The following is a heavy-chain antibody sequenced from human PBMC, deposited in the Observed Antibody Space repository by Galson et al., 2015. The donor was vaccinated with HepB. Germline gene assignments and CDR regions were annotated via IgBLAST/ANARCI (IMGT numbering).Heavy chain of an antibody. D-gene: IGHD1-1*01. V-gene: IGHV6-1*01. J-gene: IGHJ3*02. CDR3: ARGEWAVSGAFDI. Sequence: CAISGDSVSSSTAAWNWIRQSPSRGLEWLGRTFYRSKWYNEFAVSVKSRITINPDTSKNHFSLQLNSVTPEDTAVYYCARGEWAVSGAFDIWGQGTMVTVSS. CDR1: GDSVSSSTAA. CDR2: TFYRSKWYN.